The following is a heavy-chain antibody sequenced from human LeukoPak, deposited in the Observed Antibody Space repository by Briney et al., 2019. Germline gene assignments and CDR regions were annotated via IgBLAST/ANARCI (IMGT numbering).Heavy chain of an antibody. V-gene: IGHV3-7*01. CDR1: GFTFSSYW. J-gene: IGHJ5*02. CDR2: IKQDGSEK. CDR3: ARGLGYCSGGSCYGPQYNWFDP. D-gene: IGHD2-15*01. Sequence: PGGSLRLSCAASGFTFSSYWMSWVRQAPGKGLEWVANIKQDGSEKYYVDSVKGRFTISRDNAKNSLYLQMNSLRAEDTAVYYCARGLGYCSGGSCYGPQYNWFDPWGQGTLVTVSS.